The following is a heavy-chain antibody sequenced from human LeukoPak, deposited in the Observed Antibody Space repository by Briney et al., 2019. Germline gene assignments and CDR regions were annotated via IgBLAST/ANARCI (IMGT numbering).Heavy chain of an antibody. CDR1: GSSISSYY. J-gene: IGHJ4*02. Sequence: SETLSLTCSVSGSSISSYYWSWIRQPPGKGLEWIGNIYDRGSTKYNPSLKSRVTISVDTPKNQFSLRLSSVTAADTAVYYCARGRTFDNWGQGTLVTVSS. V-gene: IGHV4-59*01. CDR2: IYDRGST. CDR3: ARGRTFDN.